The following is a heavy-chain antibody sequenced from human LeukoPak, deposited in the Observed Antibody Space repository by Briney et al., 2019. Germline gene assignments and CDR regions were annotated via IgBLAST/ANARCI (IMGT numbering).Heavy chain of an antibody. CDR2: ISGSGGST. J-gene: IGHJ3*02. CDR1: GFTFSSYA. V-gene: IGHV3-23*01. CDR3: AKSIIPFDYGDYVNAFDI. D-gene: IGHD4-17*01. Sequence: GGSLRLSCAASGFTFSSYAMSWVRQAPGKGLEWVSAISGSGGSTYYADSVKGRFTISRDNSKNTLYLQMNSLRAEDTAVYYCAKSIIPFDYGDYVNAFDIWGQGTMVTVSS.